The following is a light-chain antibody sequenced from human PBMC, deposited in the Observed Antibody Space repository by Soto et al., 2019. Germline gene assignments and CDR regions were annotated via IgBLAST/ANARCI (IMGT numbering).Light chain of an antibody. V-gene: IGKV3-15*01. CDR2: GAS. Sequence: EIVMTQSPATLSVSPGERATLSCRASQSVSNNLAWYQKKPGQAPRLLINGASTRATGIPARFSGSGSGTEFTLTISSLQYEDFAFYYCQQYNNWWTFGQGTRVDIK. J-gene: IGKJ1*01. CDR3: QQYNNWWT. CDR1: QSVSNN.